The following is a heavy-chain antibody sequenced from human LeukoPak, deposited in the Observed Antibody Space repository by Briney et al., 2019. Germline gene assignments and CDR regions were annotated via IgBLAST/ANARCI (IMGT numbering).Heavy chain of an antibody. D-gene: IGHD6-19*01. CDR1: GFTFSSLA. CDR2: ISSNSSYI. Sequence: GGSLRLSCVASGFTFSSLAMNWVRQAPGEGLEWVSSISSNSSYIQYADSVKGRFTISRDNARNSLYLQMNNLRAEDTAVYYCASLPWLVRWIYYWGQGTLVTVSS. CDR3: ASLPWLVRWIYY. J-gene: IGHJ4*02. V-gene: IGHV3-21*01.